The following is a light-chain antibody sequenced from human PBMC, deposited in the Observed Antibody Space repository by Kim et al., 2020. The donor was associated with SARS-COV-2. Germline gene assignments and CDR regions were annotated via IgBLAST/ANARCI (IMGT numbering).Light chain of an antibody. Sequence: APRGGATPSSCAARKISSGYSFCQQKPGRAPRILLHSAATRAASSPDGWSGGGCGRDVTLTISSLLSDDFAVFYCHNYGNWRPWTFGQGTKVDIK. V-gene: IGKV3-15*01. CDR3: HNYGNWRPWT. CDR1: RKISSG. J-gene: IGKJ1*01. CDR2: SAA.